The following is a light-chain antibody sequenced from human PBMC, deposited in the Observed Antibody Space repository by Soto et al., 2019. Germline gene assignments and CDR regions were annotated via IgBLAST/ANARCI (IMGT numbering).Light chain of an antibody. CDR1: SSNIGNNY. CDR3: GTWDSSLSAGV. Sequence: QSVLPQPPSVSAGPGQKVTVSCSGSSSNIGNNYVSWYQQLPGTAPKLLIYENNKRPSGIPDRFSGSKSGTSATLGITGLQTGDEADYYCGTWDSSLSAGVFGTGTKVTVL. V-gene: IGLV1-51*02. CDR2: ENN. J-gene: IGLJ1*01.